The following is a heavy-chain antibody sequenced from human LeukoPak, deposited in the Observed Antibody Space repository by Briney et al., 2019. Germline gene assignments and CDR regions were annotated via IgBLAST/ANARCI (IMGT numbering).Heavy chain of an antibody. CDR3: ARDWVSSGWSLGGPFDY. D-gene: IGHD6-19*01. CDR2: ISSSSSYI. J-gene: IGHJ4*02. CDR1: GFTFSSYS. V-gene: IGHV3-21*01. Sequence: GGSLRLSCAASGFTFSSYSMNWVRQAPGKGLEWVSSISSSSSYIYYADSVKGRFTISRDNHKNSLSLQMNSQRTEHTAVYYCARDWVSSGWSLGGPFDYWGQGTLVTVSS.